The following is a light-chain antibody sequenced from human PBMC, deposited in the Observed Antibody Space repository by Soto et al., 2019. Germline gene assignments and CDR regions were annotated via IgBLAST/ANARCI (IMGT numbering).Light chain of an antibody. J-gene: IGKJ1*01. CDR2: DTS. CDR1: QTVSSK. CDR3: QQYNNWPSWT. V-gene: IGKV3D-15*01. Sequence: EIVLTQSPATLSSSPGERATLSCRASQTVSSKLAWYQHKPGQAPRLLIYDTSNRATGIPARFSGSGSGTEFTLTISSLQSEDFAVYYCQQYNNWPSWTFGQGTKVDIK.